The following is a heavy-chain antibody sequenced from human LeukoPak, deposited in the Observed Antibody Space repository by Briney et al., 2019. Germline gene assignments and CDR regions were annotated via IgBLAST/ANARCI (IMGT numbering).Heavy chain of an antibody. V-gene: IGHV3-21*05. Sequence: GGSLRLSCAASGFTFSSHGMHWVRQAPGKGLEWVSYISSSSSYTNYADSVKGRFTISRDNAKNSLYLQMNSLRAEDTAVYYCARADCSGGTCYQTSYYYYGMDVWGQGTTVTVSS. CDR2: ISSSSSYT. CDR1: GFTFSSHG. CDR3: ARADCSGGTCYQTSYYYYGMDV. J-gene: IGHJ6*02. D-gene: IGHD2-15*01.